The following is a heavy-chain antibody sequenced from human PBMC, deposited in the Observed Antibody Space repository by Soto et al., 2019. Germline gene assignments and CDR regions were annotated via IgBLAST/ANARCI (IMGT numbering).Heavy chain of an antibody. J-gene: IGHJ4*02. CDR2: ISGSGDNT. CDR3: AKDMVHCTGTRCARYFEK. Sequence: GSLRRSCAASKFTFSTYAMTWVLQAPWKGLEWVSDISGSGDNTYYADSVKGRFTISRDNSKSTLYLQMNSLRAEDTAVYYCAKDMVHCTGTRCARYFEKWGRGTLVTVSS. D-gene: IGHD2-8*02. CDR1: KFTFSTYA. V-gene: IGHV3-23*01.